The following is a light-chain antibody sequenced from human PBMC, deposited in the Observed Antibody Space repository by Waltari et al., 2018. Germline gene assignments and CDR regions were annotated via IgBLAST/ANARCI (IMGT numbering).Light chain of an antibody. Sequence: IVMTQSQDSLAVSLGERATINCKSSQSLLYSSNNKNYLAWYQQKPGQPPKLLIYWASTRESGVPDRFSGSGSGTDFTLTISTLQAEDVAVYYCQQHYGVLWTFGQGTKVEI. V-gene: IGKV4-1*01. CDR2: WAS. J-gene: IGKJ1*01. CDR1: QSLLYSSNNKNY. CDR3: QQHYGVLWT.